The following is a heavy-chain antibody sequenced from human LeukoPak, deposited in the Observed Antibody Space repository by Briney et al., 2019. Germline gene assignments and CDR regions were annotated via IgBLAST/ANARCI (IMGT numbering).Heavy chain of an antibody. D-gene: IGHD6-19*01. CDR1: GFTFSRYN. CDR2: ISSRSSYI. CDR3: ARDAQWLVPEGYYYYMDV. Sequence: GGSLRLSCAGSGFTFSRYNMNWFRQAPGKGLERVSSISSRSSYIFYADSVKGRFTISRDNAKNSLYLQMNSLGAEDTAVYYCARDAQWLVPEGYYYYMDVWGKGTTVTVSS. J-gene: IGHJ6*03. V-gene: IGHV3-21*01.